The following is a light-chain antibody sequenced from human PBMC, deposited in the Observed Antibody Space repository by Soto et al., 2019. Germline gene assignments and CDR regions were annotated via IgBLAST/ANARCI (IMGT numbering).Light chain of an antibody. CDR1: GSNTGNNF. CDR3: GVWDSALRLRL. CDR2: DTN. V-gene: IGLV1-51*01. J-gene: IGLJ3*02. Sequence: QSVLTQPPSVSAAPGQKVTISCSGGGSNTGNNFVSWYQQFPQTAPKLLIYDTNKRPSGIPDRFSGSKSGTSATLDIARLQTADEADYYCGVWDSALRLRLFGGGTKLTVL.